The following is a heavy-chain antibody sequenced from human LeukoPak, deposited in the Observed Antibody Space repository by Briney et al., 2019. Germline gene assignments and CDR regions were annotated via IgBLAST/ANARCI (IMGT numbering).Heavy chain of an antibody. Sequence: GGALQISFQGFGCHFSTYWMEWGRPMPGKGLAGRGVIFPGDSDTRYRPSFPRQATISADKSINTAYLQWSSMKASDTAVYYCARQRDGSRTHNYYDMDVWGTGTTVTVSS. CDR1: GCHFSTYW. J-gene: IGHJ6*03. CDR2: IFPGDSDT. D-gene: IGHD5-24*01. V-gene: IGHV5-51*01. CDR3: ARQRDGSRTHNYYDMDV.